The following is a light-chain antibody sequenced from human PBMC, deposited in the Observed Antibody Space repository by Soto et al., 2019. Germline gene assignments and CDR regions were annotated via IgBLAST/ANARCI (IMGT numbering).Light chain of an antibody. V-gene: IGKV1-27*01. CDR2: AAS. J-gene: IGKJ4*01. CDR1: QGIGNY. CDR3: QKYNSVPLT. Sequence: DIQMTQSPSSLSASVGDRVTMTCRASQGIGNYLAWYQQKPGKVPKLLIYAASTLQSGVPPRFGGSRSGTDLTLTISSLQPEDVATYYCQKYNSVPLTFGGGTKVEIK.